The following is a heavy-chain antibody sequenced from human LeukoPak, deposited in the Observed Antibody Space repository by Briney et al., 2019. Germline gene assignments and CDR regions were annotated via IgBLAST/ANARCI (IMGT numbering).Heavy chain of an antibody. CDR2: IYYSGST. CDR3: ARGKSIAARYFDY. Sequence: SETLSLTCTVSGGSISSSSYYWGWIRQPPGKGLEWIGSIYYSGSTYYNPSLKSRVTISVDTSKNQFSLKLSSVTAADTAVYYCARGKSIAARYFDYWGQGTLVTVSS. CDR1: GGSISSSSYY. J-gene: IGHJ4*02. V-gene: IGHV4-39*07. D-gene: IGHD6-6*01.